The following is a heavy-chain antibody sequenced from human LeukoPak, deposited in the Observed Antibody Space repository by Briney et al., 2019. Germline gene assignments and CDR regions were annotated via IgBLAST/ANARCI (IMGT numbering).Heavy chain of an antibody. J-gene: IGHJ4*02. CDR1: GFTFSNYW. V-gene: IGHV3-74*01. Sequence: GGSLRLSCAASGFTFSNYWMHWVRQAPGKGLVWVSRINSDGSSTSYADSVKGRFTISRDNAKNTLYVQMNSLRAEDTAMYYCAREYYDSSGYEVLYYFDYWGQGTLVTVSS. CDR2: INSDGSST. CDR3: AREYYDSSGYEVLYYFDY. D-gene: IGHD3-22*01.